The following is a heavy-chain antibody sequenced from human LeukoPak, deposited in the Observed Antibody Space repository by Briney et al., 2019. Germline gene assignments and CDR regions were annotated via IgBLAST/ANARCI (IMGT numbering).Heavy chain of an antibody. V-gene: IGHV4-30-4*01. D-gene: IGHD6-13*01. CDR2: IYYSGDT. CDR3: ARGDSSSWSFKI. J-gene: IGHJ4*02. CDR1: GSSISSGDFY. Sequence: ASETLSLTCTVSGSSISSGDFYWSWIRQSPGQGLEWIGYIYYSGDTYYNPSLKSRVAISVDTSKNQFSLKLRSVTAADTAVYYCARGDSSSWSFKIWGQGTLVTVSS.